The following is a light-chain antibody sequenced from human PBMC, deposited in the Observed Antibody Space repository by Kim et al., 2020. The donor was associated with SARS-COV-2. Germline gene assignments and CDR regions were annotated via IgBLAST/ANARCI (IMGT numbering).Light chain of an antibody. Sequence: STLSASVGDRVTIPCRASQGVSTWMAWFQHRPGKAPRLLIYKTSNLQSGVPLRFSGSRSGTQFTLTISSLQPDDSATYFCQQYNSFGGGTKVEIK. V-gene: IGKV1-5*03. CDR3: QQYNS. J-gene: IGKJ4*01. CDR2: KTS. CDR1: QGVSTW.